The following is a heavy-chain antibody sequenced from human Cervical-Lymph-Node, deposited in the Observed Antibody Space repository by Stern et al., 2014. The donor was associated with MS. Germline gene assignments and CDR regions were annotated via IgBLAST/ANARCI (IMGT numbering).Heavy chain of an antibody. CDR3: ARGELKEGLVRGMDV. CDR1: GGTFSSYA. V-gene: IGHV1-69*01. CDR2: INPILGTA. D-gene: IGHD1-26*01. Sequence: QMQLVQSGAEVKKPGSSVKVSCKASGGTFSSYAISWVRQAPGQGLEWMGGINPILGTANYAQKFQGRVTITADESTSPHHMQLSSLRSEDTAVYYCARGELKEGLVRGMDVWGQGTTVTVSS. J-gene: IGHJ6*02.